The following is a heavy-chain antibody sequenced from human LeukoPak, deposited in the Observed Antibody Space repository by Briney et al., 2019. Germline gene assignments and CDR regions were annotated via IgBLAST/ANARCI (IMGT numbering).Heavy chain of an antibody. V-gene: IGHV3-21*01. CDR2: ITSSSSYI. Sequence: GGSLRLSCAASGFSFSTYSMNWVRQAPGKGLEWVSSITSSSSYIYYADSLKGRFTTSRDNAKDSLYLQMNSLRADDTAVYYCARGSNLTIALPDYWGQGTLVTVSS. D-gene: IGHD3-10*01. CDR3: ARGSNLTIALPDY. J-gene: IGHJ4*02. CDR1: GFSFSTYS.